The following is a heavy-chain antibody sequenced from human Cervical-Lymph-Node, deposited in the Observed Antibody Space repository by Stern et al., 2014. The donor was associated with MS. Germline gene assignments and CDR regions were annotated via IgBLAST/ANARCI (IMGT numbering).Heavy chain of an antibody. CDR2: ISAYNGKT. V-gene: IGHV1-18*04. D-gene: IGHD5-18*01. J-gene: IGHJ6*02. Sequence: QVQLVEPGAEVKKPGASVKVSCKASGYTFTSYGISWVRQAPGQGLEWMGWISAYNGKTNYAQRLQGRVTMTTDTSTSTAYMELRSLRSDDTAVYYCARAIPPGYSYGQYYYYYGMDVWGQGTTVTVSS. CDR1: GYTFTSYG. CDR3: ARAIPPGYSYGQYYYYYGMDV.